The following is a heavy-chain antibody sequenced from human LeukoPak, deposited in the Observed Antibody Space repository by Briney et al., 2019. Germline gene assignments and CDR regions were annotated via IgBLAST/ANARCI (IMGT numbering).Heavy chain of an antibody. CDR1: GYTFTGYY. D-gene: IGHD3-22*01. V-gene: IGHV1-2*06. CDR2: INPNSGGT. J-gene: IGHJ4*02. CDR3: ARPYYDWSNEFYS. Sequence: GASVKVSCRASGYTFTGYYMHWVRQPPAQGLEWMGRINPNSGGTNNSQKFQGRVTITRDTSISTAYMELSRLRSDDTAVYYCARPYYDWSNEFYSWGQGTLVTVSS.